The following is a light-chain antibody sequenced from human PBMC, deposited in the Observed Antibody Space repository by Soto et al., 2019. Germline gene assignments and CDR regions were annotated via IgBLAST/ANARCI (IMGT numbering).Light chain of an antibody. CDR1: QSVSSSY. V-gene: IGKV3-20*01. CDR2: GAS. Sequence: EIVLTQSPGTLSLSPGERATLSCRASQSVSSSYLAWYQQNPGQAPRLLIYGASSRATGIPDRFSGSGSGTDFTLTISRLEPEDLAVYYCQQYGSSHSFGGGTKVEIK. J-gene: IGKJ4*01. CDR3: QQYGSSHS.